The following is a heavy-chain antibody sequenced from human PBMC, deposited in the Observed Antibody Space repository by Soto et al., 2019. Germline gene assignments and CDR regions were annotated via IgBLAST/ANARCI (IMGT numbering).Heavy chain of an antibody. Sequence: QVQLVESGGGVVQPGRSLRLSCAASGFTFSSYGMHWVRQAPGKGLEWVAVIWYDGSNKYYADSVKGQFTISRDNSKNTLYLQMNSLRAEDTAVYYCARDLPYYYDSSGYYYDAFDIWGQGTMVTVSS. CDR2: IWYDGSNK. D-gene: IGHD3-22*01. V-gene: IGHV3-33*01. CDR3: ARDLPYYYDSSGYYYDAFDI. J-gene: IGHJ3*02. CDR1: GFTFSSYG.